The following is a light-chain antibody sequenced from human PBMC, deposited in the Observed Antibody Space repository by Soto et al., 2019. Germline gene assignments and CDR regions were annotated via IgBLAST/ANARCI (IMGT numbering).Light chain of an antibody. CDR3: QQHNGWPRT. J-gene: IGKJ4*01. CDR2: EAA. CDR1: QTVRSS. V-gene: IGKV3-11*01. Sequence: EIVLTQSPATLSLFPGDRVTLYCRASQTVRSSFAAYQQKPGQEPRLILNEAANRATGIPARFSGSGAGTNFSLTISSLEPEDFAVYYCQQHNGWPRTFGGGTKVDIK.